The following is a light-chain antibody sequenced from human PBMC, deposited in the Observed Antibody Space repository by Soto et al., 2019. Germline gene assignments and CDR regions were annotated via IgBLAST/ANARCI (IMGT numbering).Light chain of an antibody. CDR2: EVS. Sequence: QSVLTQPASVSGSPGQSITISCTGTSSDVGGYNYVSWYQQHPGKAPKLMIYEVSNRPSGVSNRFSGSKSGNTASLTISGLQAEDEADYYCQSYDSSLSGWVFGGGTKVTL. J-gene: IGLJ3*02. CDR1: SSDVGGYNY. CDR3: QSYDSSLSGWV. V-gene: IGLV2-14*01.